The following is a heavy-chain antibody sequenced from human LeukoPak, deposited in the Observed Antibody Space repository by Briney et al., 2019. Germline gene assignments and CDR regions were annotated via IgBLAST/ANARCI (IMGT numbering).Heavy chain of an antibody. D-gene: IGHD1-26*01. J-gene: IGHJ6*03. CDR3: ARDPYSGLYGNDYYYYMDV. CDR1: GFTFSDYN. CDR2: ITSIGTYI. V-gene: IGHV3-21*01. Sequence: GGSLRLSCAASGFTFSDYNMNWVRQAPGKAMEWVSSITSIGTYIFYADSVKGRFTISRDNAKNSLYLQMDSLGPEDTAVYYCARDPYSGLYGNDYYYYMDVWGKGTTVTISS.